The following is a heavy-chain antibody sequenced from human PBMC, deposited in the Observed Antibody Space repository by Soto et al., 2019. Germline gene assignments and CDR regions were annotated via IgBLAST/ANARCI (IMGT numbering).Heavy chain of an antibody. CDR2: IYTGGST. V-gene: IGHV3-66*01. Sequence: EVQLVESGGGLVRPGGSLRLSCAASGFTVSSNYVSWVRQAPGKGLEWVSVIYTGGSTYYANSVKGRFTISRDNSKNPVYIQMNSLRAEDTAVYYCLGHDYGAYWGQGTLVTVSS. CDR3: LGHDYGAY. CDR1: GFTVSSNY. J-gene: IGHJ4*02.